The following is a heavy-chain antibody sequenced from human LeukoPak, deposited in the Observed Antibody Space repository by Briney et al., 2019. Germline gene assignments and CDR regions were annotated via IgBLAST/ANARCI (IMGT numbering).Heavy chain of an antibody. CDR2: IYSGGNT. CDR3: VSIAAAGSPYDC. D-gene: IGHD6-13*01. Sequence: GGCLRLSCAASGFTVSSNYMSSVRQAPGKGLGWDLVIYSGGNTYYADSGKGRFTISRDNSKNTLYLQLSTLRAADTDWYCYVSIAAAGSPYDCWGQGTMVTVSS. J-gene: IGHJ4*02. V-gene: IGHV3-66*02. CDR1: GFTVSSNY.